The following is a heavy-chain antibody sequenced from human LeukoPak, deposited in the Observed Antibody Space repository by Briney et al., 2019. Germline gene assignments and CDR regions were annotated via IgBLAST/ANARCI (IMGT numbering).Heavy chain of an antibody. Sequence: PSETLSLTCTVSGGSISSYYWGWIRQPPGKGLEWIGSIYYSGSTYYNPSLKSRVTISVDTSKNQFSLKLSSVTAADTAVYYCARVRDSSGYRDYYFDYWGQGTLVTVSS. CDR2: IYYSGST. CDR1: GGSISSYY. D-gene: IGHD3-22*01. CDR3: ARVRDSSGYRDYYFDY. V-gene: IGHV4-39*07. J-gene: IGHJ4*02.